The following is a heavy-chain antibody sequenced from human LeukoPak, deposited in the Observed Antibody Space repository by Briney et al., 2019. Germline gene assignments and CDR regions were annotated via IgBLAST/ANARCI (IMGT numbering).Heavy chain of an antibody. CDR2: IRYDGSNK. V-gene: IGHV3-30*02. CDR3: AKEGGGYCSSTNCLTYYFDY. CDR1: GFTFSSYA. J-gene: IGHJ4*02. D-gene: IGHD2-2*01. Sequence: PGGSLRLSCAASGFTFSSYAMHWVRQAPGKGLEWVAFIRYDGSNKYYADSVKGRFTTSRDNSKNTLYLQMNSLRAEDTAVYYCAKEGGGYCSSTNCLTYYFDYWGQGTLVTVSS.